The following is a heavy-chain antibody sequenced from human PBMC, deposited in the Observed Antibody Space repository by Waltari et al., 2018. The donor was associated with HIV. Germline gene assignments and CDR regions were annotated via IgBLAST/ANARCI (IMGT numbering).Heavy chain of an antibody. CDR1: GFTGSSNY. V-gene: IGHV3-66*01. CDR3: ATSPLGVWGNWFDP. J-gene: IGHJ5*02. Sequence: EVQLVESGGGLVQPGGSLRLSCAASGFTGSSNYMSWVRQAPGKGLEWVSVIYSGGSTYYADSVKGRFTISRDNSKNTLYLQMNSLRAEDTAVYYCATSPLGVWGNWFDPWGQGTLVTVSS. D-gene: IGHD1-26*01. CDR2: IYSGGST.